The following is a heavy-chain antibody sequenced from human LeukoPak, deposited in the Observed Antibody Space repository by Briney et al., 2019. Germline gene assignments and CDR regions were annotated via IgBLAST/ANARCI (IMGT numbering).Heavy chain of an antibody. CDR2: ISHHGTAT. J-gene: IGHJ5*02. Sequence: GGSLRLSCAVSGFSISESGMHWVRQAPGKGLEWVAMISHHGTATYYGDSVRGRFTVSRDISKNTLYLQMDSLRPEDTAIYYCAKDGGSKGWYNYFDPWGQGPRVTVSS. D-gene: IGHD3-16*01. CDR1: GFSISESG. V-gene: IGHV3-30*18. CDR3: AKDGGSKGWYNYFDP.